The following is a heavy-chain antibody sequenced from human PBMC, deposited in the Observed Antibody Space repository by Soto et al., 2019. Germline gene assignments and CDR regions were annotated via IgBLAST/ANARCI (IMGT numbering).Heavy chain of an antibody. J-gene: IGHJ4*02. V-gene: IGHV3-30*18. Sequence: QVQLVESGGGVVQPGRSLRLSCAASGFTFSSYGMHWVRQAPGKGLEWVAVISYDGSNKYYADSVKGRFTISRDNSKNTLYLQMNSLRAEDTAVYYCAKDRYNVGGYYFDYWGQGTLVTVSS. D-gene: IGHD1-20*01. CDR1: GFTFSSYG. CDR3: AKDRYNVGGYYFDY. CDR2: ISYDGSNK.